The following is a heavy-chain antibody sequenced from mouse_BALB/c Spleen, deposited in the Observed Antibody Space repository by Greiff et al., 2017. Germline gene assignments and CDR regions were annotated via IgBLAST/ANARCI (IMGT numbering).Heavy chain of an antibody. Sequence: DVQLQESGPSLVKPSQTLSLTCSVTGDSITSGYWNWIRKFPGNKLEYMGYISYSGSTYYNPSLKSRISITRDTSKNQYYLQLNSVTTEDTATYYCAREGYDDYGAWFAYWGQGTLVTVSA. CDR2: ISYSGST. CDR3: AREGYDDYGAWFAY. D-gene: IGHD2-3*01. CDR1: GDSITSGY. J-gene: IGHJ3*01. V-gene: IGHV3-8*02.